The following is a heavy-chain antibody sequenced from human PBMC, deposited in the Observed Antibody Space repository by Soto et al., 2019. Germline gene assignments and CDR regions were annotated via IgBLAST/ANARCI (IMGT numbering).Heavy chain of an antibody. Sequence: GGSLRLSCAASGFTFSSYSMNWVRQAPGKGLEWVSSINSSSSYIYYADSVKGRFTISRDNAKNSLYLQMNSLRAEDTAVYYCAKDRVGATKPRGDYYYYGMDVWGQGTTVTVSS. V-gene: IGHV3-21*04. D-gene: IGHD1-26*01. CDR3: AKDRVGATKPRGDYYYYGMDV. CDR2: INSSSSYI. CDR1: GFTFSSYS. J-gene: IGHJ6*02.